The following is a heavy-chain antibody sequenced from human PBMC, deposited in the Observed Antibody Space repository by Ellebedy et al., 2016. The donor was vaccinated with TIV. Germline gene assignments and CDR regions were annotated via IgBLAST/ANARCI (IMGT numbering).Heavy chain of an antibody. CDR1: GYTFTDYY. D-gene: IGHD5/OR15-5a*01. V-gene: IGHV1-2*02. CDR2: INPNSGGT. CDR3: ARDLSVNWFDP. J-gene: IGHJ5*02. Sequence: AASVKVSCKASGYTFTDYYVHWVRQAPGQGLEWVGWINPNSGGTYYAQSFQGRLTMTRDTSINTAYMELRRLRSDDTAVYYCARDLSVNWFDPWGQGTLVTVSS.